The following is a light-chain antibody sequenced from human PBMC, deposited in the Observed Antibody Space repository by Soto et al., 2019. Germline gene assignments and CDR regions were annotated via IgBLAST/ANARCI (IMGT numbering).Light chain of an antibody. Sequence: IQMTQSPSSLSASVGDGVTITCRASQGIRTYLNWYQQKPGKAPKLLISAASSLQSGVPSRFSARGSGTDFTLTISTLQPEDFATYYCQQSFSTLLITFGQGTRLEVK. V-gene: IGKV1-39*01. CDR3: QQSFSTLLIT. J-gene: IGKJ5*01. CDR2: AAS. CDR1: QGIRTY.